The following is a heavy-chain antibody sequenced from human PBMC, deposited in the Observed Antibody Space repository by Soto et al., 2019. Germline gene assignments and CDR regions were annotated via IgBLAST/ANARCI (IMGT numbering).Heavy chain of an antibody. V-gene: IGHV4-59*08. CDR1: GGSISSYY. CDR2: IYYSGST. CDR3: ARHDSGSSTFDY. J-gene: IGHJ4*02. Sequence: TLSLTCTVSGGSISSYYWSWIRQPPGKGLEWIGYIYYSGSTNYNPSLKSRVTISVDTSKNQFSLKLSSVTAADTAVYYCARHDSGSSTFDYWGQGTLVTVS. D-gene: IGHD6-19*01.